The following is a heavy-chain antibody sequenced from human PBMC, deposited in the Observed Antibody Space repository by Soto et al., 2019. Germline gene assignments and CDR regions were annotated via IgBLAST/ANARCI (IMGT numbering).Heavy chain of an antibody. Sequence: VKVGCKASGGTFSIYAISWVRRAPGQGLEWMGGIIPIFGTANYAQKFQGRVTITADESTSTAYMELSSLRSEDTAVYYCARGAYSSSWYGDYFDYWGQGTLVTVSS. J-gene: IGHJ4*02. D-gene: IGHD6-13*01. CDR2: IIPIFGTA. CDR3: ARGAYSSSWYGDYFDY. CDR1: GGTFSIYA. V-gene: IGHV1-69*01.